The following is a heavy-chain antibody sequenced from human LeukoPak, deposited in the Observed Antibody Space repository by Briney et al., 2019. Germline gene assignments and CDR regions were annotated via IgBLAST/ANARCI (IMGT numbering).Heavy chain of an antibody. J-gene: IGHJ5*02. V-gene: IGHV3-48*03. Sequence: HPGGSLRLSCAASGFTFSSYEMNWVRQAPGKGLEWVSYISSSGSTIYYADSVKGRFTISRDNAKNSLYLQMNSLRAEDTAVYYCARDLLGGSYYSGWFDPWGQGTLVTVSS. CDR2: ISSSGSTI. D-gene: IGHD1-26*01. CDR3: ARDLLGGSYYSGWFDP. CDR1: GFTFSSYE.